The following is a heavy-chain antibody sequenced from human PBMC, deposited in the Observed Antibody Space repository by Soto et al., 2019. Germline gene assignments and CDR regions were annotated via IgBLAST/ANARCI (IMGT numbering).Heavy chain of an antibody. CDR3: ARGRYGDY. J-gene: IGHJ4*02. Sequence: QVHLVQSGAEVKKPGASVKVSCKGSGYAFTTYGITWVRQAPGQGLEWMGWISADNGNTNYAQKLQGRVTVTRDTSTSTAYMELRSLRSDDTAVYYCARGRYGDYWGQGALVTLPS. V-gene: IGHV1-18*01. D-gene: IGHD1-1*01. CDR1: GYAFTTYG. CDR2: ISADNGNT.